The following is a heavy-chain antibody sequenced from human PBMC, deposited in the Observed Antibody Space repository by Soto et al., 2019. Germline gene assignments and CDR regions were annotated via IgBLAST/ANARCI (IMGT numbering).Heavy chain of an antibody. Sequence: QVQLVQSGAEVRKPGASVKVSCKSSGYTFINHGIFWVRQAPGQGLEWMAWIYPYNGNTNYAQKFLGRVTLTTDTSTSTAYMDVRSLTSGGTAIYYCARDLNGAAGGGDGGQGTLVTVSS. V-gene: IGHV1-18*01. J-gene: IGHJ4*02. CDR2: IYPYNGNT. D-gene: IGHD6-13*01. CDR3: ARDLNGAAGGGD. CDR1: GYTFINHG.